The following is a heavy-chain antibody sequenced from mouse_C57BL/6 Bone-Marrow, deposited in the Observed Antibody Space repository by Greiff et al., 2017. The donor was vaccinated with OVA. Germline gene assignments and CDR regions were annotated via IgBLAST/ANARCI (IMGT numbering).Heavy chain of an antibody. J-gene: IGHJ2*01. CDR2: ISSGGSYT. Sequence: VQLKESGGDLVKPGGSLKLSCAASGFTFSSYGMSWVRQTPDKRLEWVATISSGGSYTYYPDSVKGRFTISRDNAKNTLYLQMSSLKSEDTAMYYCASLYYYGSSYYFDYWGQGTTLTVSS. V-gene: IGHV5-6*01. D-gene: IGHD1-1*01. CDR3: ASLYYYGSSYYFDY. CDR1: GFTFSSYG.